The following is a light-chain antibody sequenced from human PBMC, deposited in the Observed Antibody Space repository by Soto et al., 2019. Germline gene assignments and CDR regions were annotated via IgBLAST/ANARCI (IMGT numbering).Light chain of an antibody. J-gene: IGLJ2*01. Sequence: QSALTQPASVSGSPGQSIAISCTGTSSDVGSYNLVSWHQHHPGKAPKLIIYEGDKRPSGVSNRFSGSKSGNTASLTISGLQAEDEADYYCCSYALGSTLVFGGGTKLTVL. CDR1: SSDVGSYNL. V-gene: IGLV2-23*01. CDR2: EGD. CDR3: CSYALGSTLV.